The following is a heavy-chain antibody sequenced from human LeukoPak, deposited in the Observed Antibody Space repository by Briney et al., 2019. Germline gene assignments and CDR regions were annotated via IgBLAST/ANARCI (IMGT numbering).Heavy chain of an antibody. V-gene: IGHV1-46*01. D-gene: IGHD6-13*01. J-gene: IGHJ4*02. CDR3: ARETRSLVIGAAAGPWNY. Sequence: EASVKVSCKASGYTFSSYYMHWVRQAPGQGLEWMGIINPSGDTTSYAQKFQDRVTMTRDTSTSTVYMELSSLRSEDTAVYYCARETRSLVIGAAAGPWNYWGQGTLVTVSS. CDR1: GYTFSSYY. CDR2: INPSGDTT.